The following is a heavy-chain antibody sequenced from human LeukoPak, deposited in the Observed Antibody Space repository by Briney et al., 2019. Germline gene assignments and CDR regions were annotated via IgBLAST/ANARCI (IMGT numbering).Heavy chain of an antibody. Sequence: PGGSLRLSCAASGFTLSSYWMHWVRQAPGKGLVWVSRINSDGSSTSYADSVKGRFTISRDNAKNTLYLQMNSLRAEDTAVYYCARGGAAAGTGYWGQGTLVTVSS. CDR1: GFTLSSYW. J-gene: IGHJ4*02. CDR2: INSDGSST. D-gene: IGHD6-13*01. V-gene: IGHV3-74*01. CDR3: ARGGAAAGTGY.